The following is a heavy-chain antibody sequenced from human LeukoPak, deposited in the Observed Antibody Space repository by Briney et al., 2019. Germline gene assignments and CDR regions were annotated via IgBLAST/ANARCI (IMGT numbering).Heavy chain of an antibody. J-gene: IGHJ4*02. Sequence: PGGSLRLSCAASGFTFSSYAMSWVRQAPGKGLEWVSAISGSGGSTYYADSVKGRFTIPRDNSKNTLYLQMNSLRAEDTAVYYCAKLRGIVVVVAATDYWGQGTLVTVSS. V-gene: IGHV3-23*01. CDR3: AKLRGIVVVVAATDY. D-gene: IGHD2-15*01. CDR2: ISGSGGST. CDR1: GFTFSSYA.